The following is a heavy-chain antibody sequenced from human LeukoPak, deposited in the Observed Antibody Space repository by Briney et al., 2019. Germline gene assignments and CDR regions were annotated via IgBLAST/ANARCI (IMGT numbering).Heavy chain of an antibody. CDR3: ARPRESYYYYGMDV. J-gene: IGHJ6*02. Sequence: ASVKVSCKASGYTFTSYDINWVRQATGQGLEWMGWMNPNSGSTGYAQKFQGRVTMTRNTSISTAYMELSSLRSEDTAVYYCARPRESYYYYGMDVWGQGTTVTVSS. CDR2: MNPNSGST. V-gene: IGHV1-8*01. CDR1: GYTFTSYD.